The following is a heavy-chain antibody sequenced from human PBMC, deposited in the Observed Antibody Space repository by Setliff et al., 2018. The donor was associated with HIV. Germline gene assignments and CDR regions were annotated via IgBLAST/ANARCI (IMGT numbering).Heavy chain of an antibody. CDR3: ARVTVSGRGLHF. CDR1: GYTFTAYY. V-gene: IGHV1-2*02. J-gene: IGHJ4*02. D-gene: IGHD4-4*01. CDR2: INPNSGDT. Sequence: PSVKVSCKSSGYTFTAYYLHWVRQAPGQGLEWMGWINPNSGDTAYAQKFQGRVTMTRVTSISTAYMELTRLTSDDTAVYYCARVTVSGRGLHFWGQGTLVTVSS.